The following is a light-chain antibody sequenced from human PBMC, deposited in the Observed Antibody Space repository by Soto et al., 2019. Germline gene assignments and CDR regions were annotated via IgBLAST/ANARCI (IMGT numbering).Light chain of an antibody. V-gene: IGLV2-14*03. CDR1: SSDVGDYNF. Sequence: LTQPASVSGSPGQSITISCTGTSSDVGDYNFVSWYQQHPGKAPKLMIYDVSNRPSGVSNRFSGSKSGNTASLTISGLQAEDEADYYCSSYTSSSSLVFGTGTKVTVL. CDR2: DVS. J-gene: IGLJ1*01. CDR3: SSYTSSSSLV.